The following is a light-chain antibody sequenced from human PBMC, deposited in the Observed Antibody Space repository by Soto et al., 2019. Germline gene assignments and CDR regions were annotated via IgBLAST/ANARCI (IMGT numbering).Light chain of an antibody. CDR3: QKYGRSPT. CDR1: QSVSSSY. CDR2: GAS. V-gene: IGKV3-20*01. J-gene: IGKJ1*01. Sequence: EIVLTQSPGTLSLSPGERATLSCRASQSVSSSYLAWYQQKRGHAPRLLIYGASSRATGIPFRFSGSGSGTALTITSRRLEPEDFSVYYCQKYGRSPTFGQGTQVEIK.